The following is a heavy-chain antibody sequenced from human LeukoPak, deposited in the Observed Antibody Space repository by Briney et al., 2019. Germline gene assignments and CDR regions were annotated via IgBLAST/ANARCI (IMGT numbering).Heavy chain of an antibody. CDR3: AKGTYYYDSSGYAN. Sequence: GGSLRLSCAASGFTFSSYSMNWVRQAPGKGLEWVSAISGSGGSTYYADSVKGRFTISRDNSKNTLYLQMNSLRAEDTAVYYCAKGTYYYDSSGYANWGQGTLVTVSS. V-gene: IGHV3-23*01. CDR2: ISGSGGST. D-gene: IGHD3-22*01. J-gene: IGHJ4*02. CDR1: GFTFSSYS.